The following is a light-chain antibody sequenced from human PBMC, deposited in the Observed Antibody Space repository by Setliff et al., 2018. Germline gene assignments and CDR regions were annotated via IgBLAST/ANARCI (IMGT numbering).Light chain of an antibody. Sequence: QSALAQPPSASGSPGQSVTISCTGTSIYFRRYDYVSWYQQHPGKAPKLIIYDVSDRPSGVSHRFSGSKSGNTASLTISGLLAEDEADYYCSSYTTSSTCVFGTGTKVTVL. CDR3: SSYTTSSTCV. J-gene: IGLJ1*01. V-gene: IGLV2-14*01. CDR1: SIYFRRYDY. CDR2: DVS.